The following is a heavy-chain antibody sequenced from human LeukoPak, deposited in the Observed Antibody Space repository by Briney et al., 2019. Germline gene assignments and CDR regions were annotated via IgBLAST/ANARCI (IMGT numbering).Heavy chain of an antibody. D-gene: IGHD2-21*02. Sequence: ASVKVSCKASGYTFTGYYMHWVRQGPGQGLEWMGWINPNSGGTKYAQKFQGRVTVTRDTSINTVYMQLSNLTSDDTAVYYCARERIVVVTLSDAIDIWGQGTMVTVSS. CDR2: INPNSGGT. CDR1: GYTFTGYY. CDR3: ARERIVVVTLSDAIDI. J-gene: IGHJ3*02. V-gene: IGHV1-2*02.